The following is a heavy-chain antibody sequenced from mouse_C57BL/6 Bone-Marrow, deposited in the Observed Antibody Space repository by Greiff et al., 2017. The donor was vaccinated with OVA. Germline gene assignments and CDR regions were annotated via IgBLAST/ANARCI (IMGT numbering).Heavy chain of an antibody. D-gene: IGHD1-1*01. CDR1: GYSITSGYY. CDR3: ARDRSYPIYYAMDD. J-gene: IGHJ4*01. CDR2: ISYDGSN. V-gene: IGHV3-6*01. Sequence: EVQRVESGPGLVKPSQSLSLTCSVTGYSITSGYYWNWIRPFPGNQLEWMGYISYDGSNNFNPPLKNQIPITPDTSKNQLFLKLNSVTTEDTATYYGARDRSYPIYYAMDDWGQGTSVTVSS.